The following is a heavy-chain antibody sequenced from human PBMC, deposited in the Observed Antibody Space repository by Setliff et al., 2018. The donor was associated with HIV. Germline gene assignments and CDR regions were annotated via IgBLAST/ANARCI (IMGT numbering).Heavy chain of an antibody. V-gene: IGHV4-30-4*08. CDR2: IYYSGST. D-gene: IGHD2-21*02. CDR3: AGSIVVVTAAPLT. CDR1: GGSISSGAYY. J-gene: IGHJ4*02. Sequence: PSETLSLTCTVSGGSISSGAYYWTWIRQHPGKGLEWIGYIYYSGSTYYNPSLKSRVTISVDTSKNQFSLKLSSVTAADTAVYYCAGSIVVVTAAPLTRGQGTLVTVSS.